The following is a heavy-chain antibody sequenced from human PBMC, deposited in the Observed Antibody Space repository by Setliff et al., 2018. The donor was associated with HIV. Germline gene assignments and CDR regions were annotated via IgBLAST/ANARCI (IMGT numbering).Heavy chain of an antibody. J-gene: IGHJ6*02. D-gene: IGHD3-9*01. V-gene: IGHV4-4*09. CDR3: AGGYFDIVGDGRSFDHNTDGLDV. CDR1: GVSIRDYY. Sequence: SETLSLTCSVSGVSIRDYYWNFIRQSPGKGLEWIGNIYADRNINYNPSLEARVAMSIDTSRNQFSLRLTSVTVADTAIYYCAGGYFDIVGDGRSFDHNTDGLDVWGQGTTVTVS. CDR2: IYADRNI.